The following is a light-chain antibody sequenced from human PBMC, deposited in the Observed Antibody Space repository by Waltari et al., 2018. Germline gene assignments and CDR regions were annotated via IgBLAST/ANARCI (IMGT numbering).Light chain of an antibody. CDR3: QYYGSAPRT. Sequence: EIVLTQSPGTLSLSPGERATLSCRASQKITSSYIAWYQHKAGQAPRLLIYTASYRATGIPDRFSGSGSGTDFILTISRLEPEDFAMYYCQYYGSAPRTFGQGTKVEIK. V-gene: IGKV3-20*01. J-gene: IGKJ1*01. CDR2: TAS. CDR1: QKITSSY.